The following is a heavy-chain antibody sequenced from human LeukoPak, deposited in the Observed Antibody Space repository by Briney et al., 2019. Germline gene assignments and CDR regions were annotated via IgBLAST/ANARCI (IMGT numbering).Heavy chain of an antibody. CDR3: VKDRTGTYTLDY. J-gene: IGHJ4*02. V-gene: IGHV3-66*02. CDR1: GFTFSSYC. D-gene: IGHD3-10*01. CDR2: IYSGGNT. Sequence: PGGSLRLSWAVYGFTFSSYCMSWVRQAPGKGLGWVSVIYSGGNTDYADSVKGRFTISRDNSKNTLNLQMNSLRAEDTAVYYCVKDRTGTYTLDYWGQGTMVTVSS.